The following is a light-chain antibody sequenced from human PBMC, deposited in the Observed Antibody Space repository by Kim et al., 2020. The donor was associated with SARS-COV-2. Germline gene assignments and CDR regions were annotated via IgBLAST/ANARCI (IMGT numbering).Light chain of an antibody. CDR3: YSAADNNRV. J-gene: IGLJ3*02. CDR1: VLAKKY. Sequence: GSPGQTARITCSGDVLAKKYARWFQQKPGQAPVVVIYKDSERPSGIPERFSGSRSGTTVILTISGAQVEDEADYYCYSAADNNRVFGGGTQLTVL. V-gene: IGLV3-27*01. CDR2: KDS.